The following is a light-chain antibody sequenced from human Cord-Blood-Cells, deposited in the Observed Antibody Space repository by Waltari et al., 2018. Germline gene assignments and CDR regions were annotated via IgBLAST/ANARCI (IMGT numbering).Light chain of an antibody. J-gene: IGLJ3*02. V-gene: IGLV2-23*01. CDR3: CSYAGSSTGV. Sequence: QSALTQPASVSGSPGQSITISCTGTSSDVGSYNLVSWYQQHPGKAPKHRIYESSKRTSGVSNRFSGSKSSNTASLTISGLQAEDEADYYCCSYAGSSTGVFGGGTKLTVL. CDR2: ESS. CDR1: SSDVGSYNL.